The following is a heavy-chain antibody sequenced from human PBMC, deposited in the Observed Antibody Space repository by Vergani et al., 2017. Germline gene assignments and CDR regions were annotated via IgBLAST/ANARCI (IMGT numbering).Heavy chain of an antibody. CDR1: GFSFRNAW. Sequence: EVQLVESGGGIVKPGGSLRLSCVASGFSFRNAWMNWVRRTPGKGLEWVGRIKSTFDRGTTDYAAAVKGRFTISRDDSKNTLFLQMNGLKTEDIGVYYCTTDPRSCGEGSFYLLRDPHYYGMDVWGQGTTVTVSS. CDR3: TTDPRSCGEGSFYLLRDPHYYGMDV. CDR2: IKSTFDRGTT. J-gene: IGHJ6*02. V-gene: IGHV3-15*07. D-gene: IGHD2-21*01.